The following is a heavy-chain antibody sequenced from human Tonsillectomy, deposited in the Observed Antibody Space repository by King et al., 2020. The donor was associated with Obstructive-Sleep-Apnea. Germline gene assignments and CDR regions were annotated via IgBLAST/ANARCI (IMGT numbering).Heavy chain of an antibody. CDR3: ARALGKIGDYYDSSGLDY. J-gene: IGHJ4*02. D-gene: IGHD3-22*01. CDR1: GFTFNNYW. CDR2: INTDGSRT. V-gene: IGHV3-74*01. Sequence: VQLVESGGGLVQPGGSLRLSCAASGFTFNNYWMHWVRQGPGKGLVWVSRINTDGSRTSYADSVKGRFTISRDNAKNTVYLQMNSLRAEDTAVYYCARALGKIGDYYDSSGLDYWGQGTLVTVSS.